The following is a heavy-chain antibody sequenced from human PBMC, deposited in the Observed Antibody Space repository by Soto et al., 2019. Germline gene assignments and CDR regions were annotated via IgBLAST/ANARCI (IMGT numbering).Heavy chain of an antibody. CDR1: GFTVSSNY. J-gene: IGHJ6*02. CDR3: ARDKSSGWPRYYYYGMDV. CDR2: IYSGGST. D-gene: IGHD6-19*01. Sequence: GGSLRLSCAASGFTVSSNYMSWVRQAPGKGLERVSVIYSGGSTYYADSVKGRFTISRDNSKNTLYLQMNSLRAEDTAVYYCARDKSSGWPRYYYYGMDVWGQGTTVTVSS. V-gene: IGHV3-53*01.